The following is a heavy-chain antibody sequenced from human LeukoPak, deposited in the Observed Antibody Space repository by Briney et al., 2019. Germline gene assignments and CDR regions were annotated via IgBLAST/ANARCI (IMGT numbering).Heavy chain of an antibody. CDR2: IIPIFGTA. V-gene: IGHV1-69*13. J-gene: IGHJ4*02. Sequence: ASVEVSCKASGGAFSSYAISWVRQAPGQGLEWMGGIIPIFGTANYAQKFQGRVTITADESTSTAYMELSSLRSEDTAVYYCARDPAYYYDSRSPEGVDYWGQGTLVTVSS. CDR1: GGAFSSYA. CDR3: ARDPAYYYDSRSPEGVDY. D-gene: IGHD3-22*01.